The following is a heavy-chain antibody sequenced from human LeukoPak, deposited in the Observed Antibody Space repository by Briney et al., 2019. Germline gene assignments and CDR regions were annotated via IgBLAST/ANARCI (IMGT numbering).Heavy chain of an antibody. J-gene: IGHJ3*02. CDR1: GFTFSTYG. V-gene: IGHV3-30*02. CDR2: IRYDGSKT. D-gene: IGHD1-26*01. Sequence: GGSLRLSCAASGFTFSTYGMHWVRQAPGKGLEWVAFIRYDGSKTYYADSVKGRFTISRDNAKNSLYLQMNSLRAEDTAVYYCARDVFSLGSGRYVGGAFDIWGQGTMVTVSS. CDR3: ARDVFSLGSGRYVGGAFDI.